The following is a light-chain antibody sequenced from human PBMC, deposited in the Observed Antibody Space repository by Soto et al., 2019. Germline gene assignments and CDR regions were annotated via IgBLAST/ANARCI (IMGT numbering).Light chain of an antibody. J-gene: IGKJ4*01. CDR2: GAS. V-gene: IGKV3-15*01. CDR1: QSLSTN. Sequence: EIVMTQSPATLSVSPGEGATLSCRASQSLSTNLAWYQQKPGQAPRLLIYGASTRATGVAARFSGSGSGTEFTLSISSLQSEDSAVYYCQQYDKWPPLTFGGGTKVEIK. CDR3: QQYDKWPPLT.